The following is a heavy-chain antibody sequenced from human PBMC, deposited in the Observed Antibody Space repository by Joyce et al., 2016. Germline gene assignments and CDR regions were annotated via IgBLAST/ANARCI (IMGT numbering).Heavy chain of an antibody. V-gene: IGHV3-74*01. J-gene: IGHJ5*02. CDR2: INTDGSGT. D-gene: IGHD6-6*01. Sequence: EVQLVESGGGLVQPGGSLRLSCAASGFSFSGYWIHWVRQAQGKGLVWVSRINTDGSGTRFADSVKGRFTISRDNAKNTLYLQMNSLRAEDTAVYYCVRGISARPGGPNWFDPWGQGTLVTVSS. CDR3: VRGISARPGGPNWFDP. CDR1: GFSFSGYW.